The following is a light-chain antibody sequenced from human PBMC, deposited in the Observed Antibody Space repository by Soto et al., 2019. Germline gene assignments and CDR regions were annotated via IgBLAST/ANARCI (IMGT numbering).Light chain of an antibody. V-gene: IGKV3-15*01. J-gene: IGKJ1*01. CDR3: QQYDNRPWT. CDR1: QSVRSN. CDR2: GAS. Sequence: ETMMTQSPATLSVSPGERATLSCRASQSVRSNVAWNQQKPGQAPRLLMHGASTRATGIPATFSGSGTGTEFTLTISILQSEDFAVYYCQQYDNRPWTFGQGTKVEIK.